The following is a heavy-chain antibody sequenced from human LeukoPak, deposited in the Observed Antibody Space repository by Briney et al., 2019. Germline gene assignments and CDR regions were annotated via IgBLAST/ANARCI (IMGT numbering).Heavy chain of an antibody. J-gene: IGHJ3*02. CDR3: ARPAIFGVVIGSHDAFDI. Sequence: GGSLRLSCAASAFTFSSYWMHWVRQAPGKGLVWVSRINSDGSTTTYADSVKGRFTISRDNAKNSLYLQMDSLRAEDTAVYYCARPAIFGVVIGSHDAFDIWGQGTMVTVSS. CDR1: AFTFSSYW. CDR2: INSDGSTT. D-gene: IGHD3-3*01. V-gene: IGHV3-74*01.